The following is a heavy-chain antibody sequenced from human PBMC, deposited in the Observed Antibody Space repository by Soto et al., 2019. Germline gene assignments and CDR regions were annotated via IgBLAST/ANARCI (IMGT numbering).Heavy chain of an antibody. Sequence: QVQLVESGGGVVQPGRSLRLSCAASGFTVSSYGLHWVRQAPGKGLEWLAVISYDGSDKFYADSVKGRFTISRDSSKNTLYLQMNRLRAEDTAVYYCARVLGSYPNFDFWVQGTLVTVSS. CDR1: GFTVSSYG. J-gene: IGHJ4*02. V-gene: IGHV3-30-3*01. D-gene: IGHD3-10*01. CDR2: ISYDGSDK. CDR3: ARVLGSYPNFDF.